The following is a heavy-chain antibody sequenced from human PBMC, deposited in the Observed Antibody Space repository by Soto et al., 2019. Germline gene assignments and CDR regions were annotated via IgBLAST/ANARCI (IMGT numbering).Heavy chain of an antibody. CDR1: GGSFNSFA. J-gene: IGHJ6*02. D-gene: IGHD2-21*02. CDR2: IIPIFGAA. CDR3: ATSGECGGDCYVYRMDV. V-gene: IGHV1-69*01. Sequence: VQLVQSGAEVKKPGSSVKVSCKASGGSFNSFAISWVRQAPGQGLEWMGGIIPIFGAASYSQRIQGRVTITADESTSTAFMELSSLRSEDTAVYYCATSGECGGDCYVYRMDVWGQGTTVTVSS.